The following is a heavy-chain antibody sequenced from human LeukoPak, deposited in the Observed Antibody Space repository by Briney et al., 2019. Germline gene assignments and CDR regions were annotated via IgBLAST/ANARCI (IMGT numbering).Heavy chain of an antibody. D-gene: IGHD6-19*01. CDR3: ARDRHASSGWTGEFDY. J-gene: IGHJ4*02. CDR1: GYIFSSYG. CDR2: ISAYNGNT. Sequence: ASVKVSCKASGYIFSSYGISWVRQAPGQGLEWVGWISAYNGNTKYAQKFQGRVTMTTDTSTSTGYMELRSLRSDDTAVYYCARDRHASSGWTGEFDYWGQGTLVTVSS. V-gene: IGHV1-18*01.